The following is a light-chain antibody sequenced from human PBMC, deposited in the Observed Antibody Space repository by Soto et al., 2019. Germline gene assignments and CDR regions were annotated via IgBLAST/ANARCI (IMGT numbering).Light chain of an antibody. CDR3: QQRASWPWT. Sequence: DIQMTQSPPSLSASVGDRVTITCRASQSISTDLNWYHHKPGQAPKLLIYAASSLQSGVPSRFSGSGSGTDFTLTISSLQPEDFALYYCQQRASWPWTLGQGTKVDIK. CDR1: QSISTD. CDR2: AAS. V-gene: IGKV1-39*01. J-gene: IGKJ1*01.